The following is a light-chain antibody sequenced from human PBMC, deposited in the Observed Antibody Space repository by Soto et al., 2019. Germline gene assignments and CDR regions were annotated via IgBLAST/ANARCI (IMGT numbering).Light chain of an antibody. J-gene: IGKJ1*01. Sequence: EIVMTQSPATLSVSPGGRATLSCRASQSVGSYLAWYQQKPGQAPRLLIYDASNRATGIPARFSGSGSGTDFTLTISSLEPEDFAVYYCQQRSNWPRTFGQGTKVDIK. CDR3: QQRSNWPRT. CDR1: QSVGSY. CDR2: DAS. V-gene: IGKV3-11*01.